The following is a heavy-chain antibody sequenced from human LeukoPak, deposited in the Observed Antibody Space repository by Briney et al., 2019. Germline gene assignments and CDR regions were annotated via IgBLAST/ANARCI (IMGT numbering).Heavy chain of an antibody. CDR1: GFTFSSYE. V-gene: IGHV3-48*03. Sequence: GGSLRLSCAASGFTFSSYEMNWVRQAPGQGLEWVSYISSSGSTIYYADSVKGRFTISRDNAKTSLYLQMNSLRAEDTAVYYCAELGITMIGGVWGKGTTVTISS. J-gene: IGHJ6*04. CDR3: AELGITMIGGV. CDR2: ISSSGSTI. D-gene: IGHD3-10*02.